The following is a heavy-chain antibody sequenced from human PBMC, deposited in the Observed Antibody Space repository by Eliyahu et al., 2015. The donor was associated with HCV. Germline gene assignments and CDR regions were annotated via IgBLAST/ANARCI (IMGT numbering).Heavy chain of an antibody. CDR3: ARASSVFDFWSGYPYYFDS. V-gene: IGHV4-31*03. J-gene: IGHJ4*02. CDR2: LFYSGSS. CDR1: NVSMTSGNSY. D-gene: IGHD3-3*01. Sequence: QVQLQESGPGLVKPSQTLSLTCSVPNVSMTSGNSYWSWMRQRPGKGLEWIGYLFYSGSSHSNPSPKGRVTMSMDTSKNQFSLTLTSVTAADTAMYFCARASSVFDFWSGYPYYFDSWGQGTLVTVSP.